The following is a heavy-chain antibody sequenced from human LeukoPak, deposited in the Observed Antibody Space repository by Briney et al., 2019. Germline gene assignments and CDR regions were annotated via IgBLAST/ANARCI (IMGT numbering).Heavy chain of an antibody. CDR3: AKGLACFDY. D-gene: IGHD6-19*01. CDR1: GFTISNYV. V-gene: IGHV3-23*01. CDR2: TSGSGGST. J-gene: IGHJ4*02. Sequence: WGSLTLSCAASGFTISNYVVSWVRQAPGKGLEWVSATSGSGGSTYYADSVKGRFTISRDNSKNTLYLQMTSLRAEDTGVYYCAKGLACFDYWGQGTLVTVSS.